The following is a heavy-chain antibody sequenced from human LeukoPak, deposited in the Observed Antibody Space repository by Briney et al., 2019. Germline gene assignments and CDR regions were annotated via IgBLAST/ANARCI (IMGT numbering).Heavy chain of an antibody. CDR3: AGDLVVVPAAPDY. V-gene: IGHV1-18*01. D-gene: IGHD2-2*01. J-gene: IGHJ4*02. CDR2: ISADNGDT. Sequence: ASVKVSCKASGYTFTSYGISWVRQAPGQGLEWMGWISADNGDTNYAQKLQGRVTMTTDTSTSTAYMELRSLRSDDTAVYYCAGDLVVVPAAPDYWGQGTLVTVSS. CDR1: GYTFTSYG.